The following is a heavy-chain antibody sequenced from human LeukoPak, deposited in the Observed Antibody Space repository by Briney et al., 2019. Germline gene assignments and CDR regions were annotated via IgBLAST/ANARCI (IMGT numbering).Heavy chain of an antibody. CDR2: ISGSGGST. CDR1: GFTFSSYA. Sequence: GALSLSCAASGFTFSSYAMSWVRPAPGKGLEWVSAISGSGGSTYYADSVKGRFTISRDNSKNTLYLQMNSLRAEDTAVYYCAKDWWQNPFMAWGQGTLVTVSS. V-gene: IGHV3-23*01. D-gene: IGHD2-15*01. CDR3: AKDWWQNPFMA. J-gene: IGHJ5*02.